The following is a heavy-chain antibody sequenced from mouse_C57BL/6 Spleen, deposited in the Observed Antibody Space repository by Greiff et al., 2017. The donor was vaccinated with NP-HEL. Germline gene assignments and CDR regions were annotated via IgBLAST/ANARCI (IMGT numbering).Heavy chain of an antibody. Sequence: EVQVVESGAGLVQPGGSLKLSCAASGFTFSDYYMYWVRQTPEQSLEWVAYISNGGGSTYYPDTVKGRSTFSVDNAKNTLYLQMSRLKSADTAMYYCARPYYYGSSYGYFDYWGQGTTLTVSS. CDR2: ISNGGGST. J-gene: IGHJ2*01. D-gene: IGHD1-1*01. CDR1: GFTFSDYY. CDR3: ARPYYYGSSYGYFDY. V-gene: IGHV5-12*01.